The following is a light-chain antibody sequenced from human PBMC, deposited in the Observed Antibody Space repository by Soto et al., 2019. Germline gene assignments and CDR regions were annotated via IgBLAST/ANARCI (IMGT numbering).Light chain of an antibody. J-gene: IGKJ4*01. CDR2: RAS. CDR1: QAVNTR. V-gene: IGKV3-20*01. CDR3: QQFSSYPLT. Sequence: EIVLTQSPATLSSFPGDRVTLSCRASQAVNTRLAWYQHRPGQAPRLLIYRASSRATGIPDRFSGGGSGTDFTLTISRLEPEDFAVYYCQQFSSYPLTFGGGTKVDIK.